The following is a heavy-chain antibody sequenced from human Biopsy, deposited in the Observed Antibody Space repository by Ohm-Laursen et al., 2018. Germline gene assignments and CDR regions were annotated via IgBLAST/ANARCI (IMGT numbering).Heavy chain of an antibody. CDR1: GFTLSGYT. CDR3: ARAVGIAAAPIDY. J-gene: IGHJ4*02. CDR2: ITSGSSFI. Sequence: SLRLSCAASGFTLSGYTMNWVRQAPGKGLEWVSSITSGSSFINYADSVKGRFTVSRDNAKNSLSLQMSSLRGEDTAVYYCARAVGIAAAPIDYWGQGTPVTVSS. V-gene: IGHV3-21*04. D-gene: IGHD2-15*01.